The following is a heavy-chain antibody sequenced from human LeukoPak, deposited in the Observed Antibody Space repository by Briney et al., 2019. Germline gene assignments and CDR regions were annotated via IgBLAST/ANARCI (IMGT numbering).Heavy chain of an antibody. J-gene: IGHJ4*02. CDR1: GFTFSSYA. CDR2: ISGSGDST. CDR3: AKDGPPIVVVVAATPGYFDY. Sequence: PGGSLRLSCAASGFTFSSYAMSWVRQAPGKGLEWVSAISGSGDSTYYADSVKGRFTISRDNSKNTLYLRMNSLRAEDTAVYYCAKDGPPIVVVVAATPGYFDYWGQGTLVTVSS. D-gene: IGHD2-15*01. V-gene: IGHV3-23*01.